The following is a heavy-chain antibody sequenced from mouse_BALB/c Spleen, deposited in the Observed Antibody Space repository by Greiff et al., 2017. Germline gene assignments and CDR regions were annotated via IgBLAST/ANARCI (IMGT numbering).Heavy chain of an antibody. CDR2: IWAGGST. CDR3: ARIGGGYFDV. Sequence: VKLMESGPGLVAPSQSLSITCTVSGFSLTSYGVHWVRQPPGKGLEWLGVIWAGGSTNYNSALMSRLSISKDNSKSQVFLKMNSLQTDDTAMYYCARIGGGYFDVWGAGTTVTVSS. V-gene: IGHV2-9*02. J-gene: IGHJ1*01. CDR1: GFSLTSYG. D-gene: IGHD2-14*01.